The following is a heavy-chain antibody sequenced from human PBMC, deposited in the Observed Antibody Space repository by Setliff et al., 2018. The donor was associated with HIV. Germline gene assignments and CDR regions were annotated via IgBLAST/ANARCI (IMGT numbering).Heavy chain of an antibody. CDR1: GYTFTNYY. J-gene: IGHJ6*02. D-gene: IGHD4-4*01. CDR3: ARAGLTTVTNSYGMDV. CDR2: INPSGGTA. Sequence: ASVKVSCKASGYTFTNYYMQWVRQAPGQGLEWMGIINPSGGTANYAQKFQGRVTITADESTSTAYMELSSLRSEDTAVYYCARAGLTTVTNSYGMDVWGQGTTVTVSS. V-gene: IGHV1-46*01.